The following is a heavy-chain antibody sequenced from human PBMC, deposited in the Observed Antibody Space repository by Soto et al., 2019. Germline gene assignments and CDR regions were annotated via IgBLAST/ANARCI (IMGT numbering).Heavy chain of an antibody. V-gene: IGHV4-59*08. Sequence: QVPLQESGPGLVKPSETLSLTCTGSGGSMSSHYSSWIRQPPGKGLESIGYSYYSGSTNYNPSLMCRVTISVDRSQNQFTRKRSSVNAADTAVYHCARQVEIASAGTIGCLDYSGQGTLVTVSS. CDR2: SYYSGST. J-gene: IGHJ4*02. D-gene: IGHD6-13*01. CDR1: GGSMSSHY. CDR3: ARQVEIASAGTIGCLDY.